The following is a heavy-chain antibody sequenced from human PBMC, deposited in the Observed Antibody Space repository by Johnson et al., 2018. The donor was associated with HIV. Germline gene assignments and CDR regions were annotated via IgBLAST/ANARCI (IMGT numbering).Heavy chain of an antibody. V-gene: IGHV3-30*02. D-gene: IGHD6-13*01. J-gene: IGHJ3*02. CDR1: GFTFSTYG. CDR3: ARGSRLAAVTLGTFDI. CDR2: IRYDGSLK. Sequence: QVQLVESGGGVVQPGGSLRLSCAASGFTFSTYGMHWVRQAPGKGLEWVAFIRYDGSLKYLADSVKGRFTISRDNSKNTLYLQMNSLRAEDTAVYYCARGSRLAAVTLGTFDIWGQGTMVTVSS.